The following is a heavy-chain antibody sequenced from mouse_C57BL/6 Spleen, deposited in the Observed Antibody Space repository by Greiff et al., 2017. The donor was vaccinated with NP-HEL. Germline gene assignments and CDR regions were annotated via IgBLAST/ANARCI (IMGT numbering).Heavy chain of an antibody. CDR1: GYTFTDYN. D-gene: IGHD2-4*01. J-gene: IGHJ3*01. V-gene: IGHV1-18*01. Sequence: VQLKQSGPELVKPGASVKIPCKASGYTFTDYNMDWVKQSHGKSLEWIGDINPNNGGTIYNQKFKGKAKLTVDKSSSTAYMELRSLTSEDTAVYYCAREGDDYDGGAWFAYWGQGTLVTVSA. CDR3: AREGDDYDGGAWFAY. CDR2: INPNNGGT.